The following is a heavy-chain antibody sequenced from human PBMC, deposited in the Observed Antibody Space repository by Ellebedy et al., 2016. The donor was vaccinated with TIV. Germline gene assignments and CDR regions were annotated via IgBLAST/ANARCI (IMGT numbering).Heavy chain of an antibody. J-gene: IGHJ6*02. Sequence: PGGSLRLSCVDSGFSFSIYSMSWVRQAPGKGLEWVANIKQDGSEKYYVDSVKGRFNISRDNAKNSLYLQMNSIRAEDTAVYYCARARGLLYEKWGGAGYGMDVWGQGTTVSVSS. CDR1: GFSFSIYS. CDR3: ARARGLLYEKWGGAGYGMDV. D-gene: IGHD1-26*01. CDR2: IKQDGSEK. V-gene: IGHV3-7*03.